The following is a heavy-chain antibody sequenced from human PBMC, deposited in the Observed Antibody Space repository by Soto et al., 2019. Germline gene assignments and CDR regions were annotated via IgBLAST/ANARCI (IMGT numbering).Heavy chain of an antibody. CDR1: GATFSSYG. V-gene: IGHV3-33*01. Sequence: PGGSVGLSCAASGATFSSYGMQWVRQGPGKGLEWVAVIWYDGSNKYYADSVKGRFTISRDNSKNTLYLQMNSLRAEDTAVYYCARAVGSDYYYYYYMDVWGKGTTVTVSS. CDR2: IWYDGSNK. D-gene: IGHD3-10*01. CDR3: ARAVGSDYYYYYYMDV. J-gene: IGHJ6*03.